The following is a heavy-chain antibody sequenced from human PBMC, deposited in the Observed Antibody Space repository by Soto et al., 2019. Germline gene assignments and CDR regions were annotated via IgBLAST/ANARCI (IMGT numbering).Heavy chain of an antibody. CDR1: GFALSRFW. CDR2: IKFDGSQR. V-gene: IGHV3-7*03. D-gene: IGHD6-19*01. CDR3: AKDRPAVVSSAMDV. J-gene: IGHJ6*02. Sequence: PGGSLRLSCAASGFALSRFWMNWVRQAPGKGLEWVANIKFDGSQRSYVGSVKGRFTISRDNSKNTLYLQMNSLRAEDTAVYYCAKDRPAVVSSAMDVWGQGTTVTVSS.